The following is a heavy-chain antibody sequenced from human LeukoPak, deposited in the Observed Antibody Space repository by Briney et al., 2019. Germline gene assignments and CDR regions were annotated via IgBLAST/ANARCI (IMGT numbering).Heavy chain of an antibody. J-gene: IGHJ4*02. V-gene: IGHV3-30*02. CDR2: IRYDGSNK. Sequence: GGSLRLSCAASGFTFSSYGMHWVRQAPGKGLEWVAFIRYDGSNKYYADSVKGRFTISRDNSKNTLYLQMNSLRAEDTAVYYCAKVGYCSGGSCLWYFDYWGQGSLVTVSS. D-gene: IGHD2-15*01. CDR3: AKVGYCSGGSCLWYFDY. CDR1: GFTFSSYG.